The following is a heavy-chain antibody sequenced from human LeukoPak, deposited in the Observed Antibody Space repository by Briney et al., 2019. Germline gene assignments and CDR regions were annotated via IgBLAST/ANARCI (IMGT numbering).Heavy chain of an antibody. CDR2: IYHSGST. Sequence: SQTLSLTCTVSGGSISSGGYYWSWIRQPPGKGLEWIGYIYHSGSTYYNPSLKSRVTISVDRSENQFSLKLSSVTAADTAVYYCARGTVRAAFDYWGQGTLVTVSS. D-gene: IGHD3-10*01. V-gene: IGHV4-30-2*01. J-gene: IGHJ4*02. CDR1: GGSISSGGYY. CDR3: ARGTVRAAFDY.